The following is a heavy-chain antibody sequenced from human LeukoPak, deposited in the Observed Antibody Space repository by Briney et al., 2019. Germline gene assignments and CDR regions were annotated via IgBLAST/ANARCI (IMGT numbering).Heavy chain of an antibody. CDR3: ARAPFYFDSSGYSMDAFDI. J-gene: IGHJ3*02. V-gene: IGHV1-69*05. D-gene: IGHD3-22*01. Sequence: ASVKVSCKASGGTFSNQAVSWARRAPGQGLEWMGGTTPIFGSANYAQKFQGRVTIATDESTSTAYMELSSLRSEDTAVYYCARAPFYFDSSGYSMDAFDIWGQGTMVTVSS. CDR2: TTPIFGSA. CDR1: GGTFSNQA.